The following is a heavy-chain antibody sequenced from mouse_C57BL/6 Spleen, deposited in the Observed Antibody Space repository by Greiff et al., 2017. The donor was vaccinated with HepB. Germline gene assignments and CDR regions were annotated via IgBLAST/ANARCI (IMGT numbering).Heavy chain of an antibody. V-gene: IGHV1-64*01. D-gene: IGHD1-1*01. J-gene: IGHJ3*01. CDR1: GYTFTSYW. CDR3: ARHYYGSSYGFAY. Sequence: QVQLKQPGAELVKPGASVKLSCKASGYTFTSYWMHWVKQRPGQGLEWIGMINPNSGSTNYNEKFKSKATLTVDKSSSTAYMQLSSLTSEDSAVYYCARHYYGSSYGFAYWGQGTLVTVSA. CDR2: INPNSGST.